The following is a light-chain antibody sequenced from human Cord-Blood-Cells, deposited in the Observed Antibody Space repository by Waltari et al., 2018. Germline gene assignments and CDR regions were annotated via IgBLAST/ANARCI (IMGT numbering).Light chain of an antibody. CDR2: GAS. V-gene: IGKV3-20*01. CDR1: QSVSSSY. Sequence: ELVLTQSPGTLSLSPGERVPPSCRTSQSVSSSYLAWYQQKPGQAPRLLIYGASSRATGIPDRFSGSGSGTDFTLTISRLEPEDFAVYYCQQYGSSPPVTFGGGTKVEIK. J-gene: IGKJ4*01. CDR3: QQYGSSPPVT.